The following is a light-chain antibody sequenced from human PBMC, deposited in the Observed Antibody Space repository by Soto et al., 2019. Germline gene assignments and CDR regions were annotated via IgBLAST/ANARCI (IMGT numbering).Light chain of an antibody. Sequence: EIVLTQSPGTPSLSQGEGATLSCRASQSVSSSYLAWYQQKPGQAPRLLIYDASNRATGTPDRFSGSGSGTDFTLTISRLEPEDFALYYCQQYGSSPPTFGQGTKVDI. CDR2: DAS. J-gene: IGKJ1*01. CDR1: QSVSSSY. V-gene: IGKV3-20*01. CDR3: QQYGSSPPT.